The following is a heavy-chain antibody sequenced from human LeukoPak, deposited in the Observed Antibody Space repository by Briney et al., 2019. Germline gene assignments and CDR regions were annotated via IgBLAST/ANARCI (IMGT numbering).Heavy chain of an antibody. D-gene: IGHD5-18*01. J-gene: IGHJ4*02. Sequence: SETLSLTCTVSGGSISSSSFYWGWIRQPPGKGLEWIGSISYSGITYYNPSLKSRLTISVDTSKKQFSLKLSSVTAEDTAVYYCAREGGYSYGDAPLHFDYWGQGTLVTVSS. CDR2: ISYSGIT. V-gene: IGHV4-39*07. CDR1: GGSISSSSFY. CDR3: AREGGYSYGDAPLHFDY.